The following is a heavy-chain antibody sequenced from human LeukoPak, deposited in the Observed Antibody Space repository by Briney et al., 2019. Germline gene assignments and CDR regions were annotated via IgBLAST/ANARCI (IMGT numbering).Heavy chain of an antibody. Sequence: PGGSLRLSCAVSGFTFSSYGMHWVRQAPGKGLEWVSAISGSGGSTYYADSVKGRFTISRDNSKNTLYLQMNSLRAEDTAVYYCAKPLGYCSSTSCSYFFDYWGQGTLVTVSS. V-gene: IGHV3-23*01. CDR1: GFTFSSYG. J-gene: IGHJ4*02. CDR2: ISGSGGST. D-gene: IGHD2-2*01. CDR3: AKPLGYCSSTSCSYFFDY.